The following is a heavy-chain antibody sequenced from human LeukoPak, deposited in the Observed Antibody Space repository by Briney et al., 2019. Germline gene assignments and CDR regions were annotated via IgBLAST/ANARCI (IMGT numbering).Heavy chain of an antibody. J-gene: IGHJ3*02. CDR2: ISYDGSNK. CDR1: GFTFSSYA. D-gene: IGHD3-22*01. CDR3: ARESGAKTYYYDSSGYYGDVFDI. V-gene: IGHV3-30-3*01. Sequence: GGSLRLSCAASGFTFSSYAMHWVRQAPGKGLEWVAVISYDGSNKYYADSVKGRFTISRDNSKNTLYLQMNSLRAEDTAVYYCARESGAKTYYYDSSGYYGDVFDIWGQGTMVTVSS.